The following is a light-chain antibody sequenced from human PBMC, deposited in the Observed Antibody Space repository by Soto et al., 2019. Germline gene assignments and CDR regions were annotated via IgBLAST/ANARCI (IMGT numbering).Light chain of an antibody. CDR1: SSDVGGYKY. Sequence: QSALTQPPSASGSPGQSVTISCTGTSSDVGGYKYVSWYQQHPGKVPKLMIYEVSKRPSGVPDRCSGSKSGNTASLTVSGLQAEDEADYYCSSYAGSNIDYVFGTGTKVTVL. V-gene: IGLV2-8*01. J-gene: IGLJ1*01. CDR2: EVS. CDR3: SSYAGSNIDYV.